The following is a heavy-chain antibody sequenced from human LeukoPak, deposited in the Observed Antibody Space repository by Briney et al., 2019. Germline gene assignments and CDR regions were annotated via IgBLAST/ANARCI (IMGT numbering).Heavy chain of an antibody. CDR3: ATRHCSGGSCYHEFDY. D-gene: IGHD2-15*01. CDR1: GFTFSSYS. CDR2: ISSSSSYI. J-gene: IGHJ4*02. V-gene: IGHV3-21*01. Sequence: GGSLRLSCAASGFTFSSYSMNWVRQAPGKGLEWVSSISSSSSYIYYADSVKGRFTISRDNAKNSLYLQMNSLRAEDTAVYYCATRHCSGGSCYHEFDYWGQGTLVTVSS.